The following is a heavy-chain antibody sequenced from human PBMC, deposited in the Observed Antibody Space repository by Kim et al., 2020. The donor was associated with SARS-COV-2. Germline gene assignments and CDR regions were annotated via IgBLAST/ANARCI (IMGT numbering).Heavy chain of an antibody. CDR3: AKDRITVRFLEWLPTYYYYGMDV. Sequence: GGSLRLSCAASGFTFSSYGMHWVRQAPGKGLEWVAVISYDGSNKYYADSVKGRFTISRDNSKNTLYLQMNSLRAEDTAVYYCAKDRITVRFLEWLPTYYYYGMDVWGQGTTVTVSS. CDR1: GFTFSSYG. V-gene: IGHV3-30*18. CDR2: ISYDGSNK. D-gene: IGHD3-3*01. J-gene: IGHJ6*02.